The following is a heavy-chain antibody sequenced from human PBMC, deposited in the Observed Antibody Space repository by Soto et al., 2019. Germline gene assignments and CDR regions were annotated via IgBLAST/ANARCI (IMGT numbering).Heavy chain of an antibody. J-gene: IGHJ4*02. CDR1: GGSIGTYY. D-gene: IGHD5-18*01. Sequence: SETLSLTCTVSGGSIGTYYWNWIRQPPGKGLEWIGEINHSGSTNYNPSLKSRVTISVDTSKNQFSLKLSSVTAADTAVYYCARQGYSYGYFHFDYWGQGTLVTVSS. V-gene: IGHV4-59*08. CDR3: ARQGYSYGYFHFDY. CDR2: INHSGST.